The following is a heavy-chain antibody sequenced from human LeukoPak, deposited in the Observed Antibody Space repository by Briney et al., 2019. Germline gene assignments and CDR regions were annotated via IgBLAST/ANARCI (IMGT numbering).Heavy chain of an antibody. D-gene: IGHD3-10*01. CDR1: GGSISSSNW. CDR2: IYHSGST. V-gene: IGHV4-4*03. J-gene: IGHJ4*02. Sequence: PETLSLTCAVSGGSISSSNWWSWVRQPPGKGLEWIGEIYHSGSTNYNPSLKSRVTISVDKSKNQFSLKLSSVTAADTAVYYCARDLLTMVRGVISYYFDYWGQGTLVTVSS. CDR3: ARDLLTMVRGVISYYFDY.